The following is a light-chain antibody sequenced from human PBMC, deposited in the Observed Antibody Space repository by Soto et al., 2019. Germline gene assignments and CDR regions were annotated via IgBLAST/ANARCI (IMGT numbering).Light chain of an antibody. CDR1: NIGSKS. V-gene: IGLV3-21*02. Sequence: SYELTQPPSVSVAPGQTARITCGGNNIGSKSVHWYQQKPGQAPVLVVYDASDRPSGIPERFSGSNSGNTATLTISRVEAGDDADYYCQVWDSPSDHRVFGGGTQLTVL. CDR3: QVWDSPSDHRV. CDR2: DAS. J-gene: IGLJ2*01.